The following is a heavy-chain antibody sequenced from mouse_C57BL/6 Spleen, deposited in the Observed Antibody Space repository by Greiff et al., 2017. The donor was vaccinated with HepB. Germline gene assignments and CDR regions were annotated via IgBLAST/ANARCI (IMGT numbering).Heavy chain of an antibody. Sequence: QVQLQQSGPELVKPGASVKISCKASGYAFSSSWMNWVKQRPGEGLEWIGRIYPGDGDTNYNGKFKGKATLTADKSSSTAYMQLSGLTSEDSAVYFCARGYYGNLGFAYWGQGTLVTVSA. V-gene: IGHV1-82*01. CDR3: ARGYYGNLGFAY. CDR1: GYAFSSSW. J-gene: IGHJ3*01. CDR2: IYPGDGDT. D-gene: IGHD2-1*01.